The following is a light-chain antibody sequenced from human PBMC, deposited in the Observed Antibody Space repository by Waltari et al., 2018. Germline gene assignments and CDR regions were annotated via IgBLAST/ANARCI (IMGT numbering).Light chain of an antibody. CDR3: QQTFGSPPT. CDR1: ETVNTY. V-gene: IGKV1-39*01. Sequence: DIQMTQSPSSLSASIGDSVTITCRASETVNTYLNWYQQKPGKAPKFLIYGTSSLQSGVPSRFSGSGSGTDFILSISSLQPEDIATYCCQQTFGSPPTFGQGT. J-gene: IGKJ1*01. CDR2: GTS.